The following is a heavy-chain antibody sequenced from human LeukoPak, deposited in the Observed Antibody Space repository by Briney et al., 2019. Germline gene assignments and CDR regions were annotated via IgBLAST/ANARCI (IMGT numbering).Heavy chain of an antibody. V-gene: IGHV1-2*02. CDR3: ARVRNLRVGPMAYGGY. Sequence: GASVKVSCKASGYTITGYYMHWVRQAPGQGLEWMGWINPNSGGTNYAQKFQGRVTMTRDTSISTAYMELSRLRSDDTAVYYCARVRNLRVGPMAYGGYWGQGTLVTVSS. CDR2: INPNSGGT. D-gene: IGHD3-10*01. CDR1: GYTITGYY. J-gene: IGHJ1*01.